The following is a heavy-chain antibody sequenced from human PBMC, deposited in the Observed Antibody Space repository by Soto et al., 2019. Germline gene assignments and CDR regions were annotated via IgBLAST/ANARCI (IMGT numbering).Heavy chain of an antibody. D-gene: IGHD5-18*01. J-gene: IGHJ5*02. CDR1: GFIFSDYY. CDR3: ASGSGWGNGYGSNWFDP. CDR2: ISSGGGST. Sequence: QVQLVESGGGLVKPGGSLRLSCAASGFIFSDYYMNWIRRAPGKGLEWVSHISSGGGSTYYADSVKGRFTISGDNAKNSMSIEMNSLSAAKPAVYYCASGSGWGNGYGSNWFDPWGQGTLVTVSS. V-gene: IGHV3-11*01.